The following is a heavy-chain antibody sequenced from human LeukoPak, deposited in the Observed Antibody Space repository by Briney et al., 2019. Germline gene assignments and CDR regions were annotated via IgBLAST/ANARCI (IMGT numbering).Heavy chain of an antibody. Sequence: ASVKVSCKASGYTFTGYYMHWVRQAPGQGLEWMGWINPNSGGTNYAQKFQGRVTMTRDTSISTAYMELSRLRSDDTAVYYCARLLGGTFVAPADYWGQGSLVTVSS. D-gene: IGHD2/OR15-2a*01. CDR1: GYTFTGYY. CDR3: ARLLGGTFVAPADY. V-gene: IGHV1-2*02. J-gene: IGHJ4*02. CDR2: INPNSGGT.